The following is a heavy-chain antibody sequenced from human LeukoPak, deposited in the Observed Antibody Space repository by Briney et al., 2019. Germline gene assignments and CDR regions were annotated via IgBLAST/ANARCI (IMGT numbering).Heavy chain of an antibody. CDR3: ARVGYYGSGSYTVVAHYYYYYGMDV. CDR1: GFTFSSYE. D-gene: IGHD3-10*01. CDR2: ISSSGSTI. Sequence: PGGSLRLSCAASGFTFSSYEMNWVRQAPGKGLEWVSYISSSGSTIYYADSVKGRFTISRDNAKNSLYLQMNSLRAEDTAVYYCARVGYYGSGSYTVVAHYYYYYGMDVWGQGTTVTVSS. V-gene: IGHV3-48*03. J-gene: IGHJ6*02.